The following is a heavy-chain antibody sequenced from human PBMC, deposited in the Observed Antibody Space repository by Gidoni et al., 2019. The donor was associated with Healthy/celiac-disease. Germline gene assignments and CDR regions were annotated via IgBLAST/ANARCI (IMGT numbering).Heavy chain of an antibody. V-gene: IGHV3-64*01. D-gene: IGHD6-19*01. CDR1: GFTFSSYA. J-gene: IGHJ6*02. CDR2: STSNGEST. CDR3: ARDRVYGSGTMDV. Sequence: EVQLVESGGGLVQPGGSLRLSCAASGFTFSSYAMHWVRQAPGKGLEYVSASTSNGESTYYANSVKARFTISRDNSKNTLYLQMGSLRAEDMALYYCARDRVYGSGTMDVWGQGTTVTVSS.